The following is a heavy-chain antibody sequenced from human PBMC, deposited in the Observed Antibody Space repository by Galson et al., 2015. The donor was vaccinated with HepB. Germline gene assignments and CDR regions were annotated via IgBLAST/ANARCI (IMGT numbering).Heavy chain of an antibody. Sequence: SLRLSCAASGFTFSSYAMHWVRQAPGKGLEWVAVISYDGSNKYYADSVKGRFTISRDNSKNTLYLQMNSLRAEDTAVYYCARDTETRDCSSTSCPDYYYYGMDVWGQGTTVTVSS. CDR1: GFTFSSYA. V-gene: IGHV3-30*04. CDR3: ARDTETRDCSSTSCPDYYYYGMDV. J-gene: IGHJ6*02. CDR2: ISYDGSNK. D-gene: IGHD2-2*01.